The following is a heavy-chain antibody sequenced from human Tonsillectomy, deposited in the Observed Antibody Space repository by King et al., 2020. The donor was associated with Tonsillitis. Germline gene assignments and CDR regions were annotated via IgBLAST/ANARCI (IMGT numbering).Heavy chain of an antibody. V-gene: IGHV3-30*01. D-gene: IGHD4-17*01. CDR1: GFTFSYFA. Sequence: VQLVESGGGVVQPGRSLRLSCAASGFTFSYFAIHWVRQAPGKGLEWVAVISDDGINKDYADSVKGRFSISRDNSENTLDLQMDSLRVEDTAGYYGAREYGMGHGDYGWFDPWGQGTLVTVSS. CDR2: ISDDGINK. J-gene: IGHJ5*02. CDR3: AREYGMGHGDYGWFDP.